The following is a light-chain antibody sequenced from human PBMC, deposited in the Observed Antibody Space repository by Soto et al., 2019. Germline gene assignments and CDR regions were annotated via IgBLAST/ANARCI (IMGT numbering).Light chain of an antibody. CDR1: SSDVGGYDF. J-gene: IGLJ3*02. CDR2: DVT. V-gene: IGLV2-11*01. CDR3: SSYAGSYILGV. Sequence: QSALTQPRSVSGSPGQSVTLSCTRTSSDVGGYDFVSWYQQHPGKPPKLMIYDVTKRPSGVPDRFSGSKSGNSASLTISGLQAEDEADYYCSSYAGSYILGVFGGGTKVTVL.